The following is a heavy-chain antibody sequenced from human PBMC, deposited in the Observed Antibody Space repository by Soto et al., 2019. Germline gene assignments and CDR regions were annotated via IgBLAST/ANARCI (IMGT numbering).Heavy chain of an antibody. J-gene: IGHJ6*02. D-gene: IGHD2-2*01. Sequence: SETLSLTCTVSGGSISSGGYYWSWIRQHPGKGLEWIGYIYYSGSTYYNPSLQSRVTISVDTSKNQFSLKLSSVTAADTAVYYCAIYRRVVVPAPKLDYYYGMDVWGQGTTVTVSS. CDR3: AIYRRVVVPAPKLDYYYGMDV. V-gene: IGHV4-31*03. CDR2: IYYSGST. CDR1: GGSISSGGYY.